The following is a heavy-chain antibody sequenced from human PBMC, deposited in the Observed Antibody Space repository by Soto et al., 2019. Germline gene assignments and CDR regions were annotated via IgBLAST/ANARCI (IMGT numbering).Heavy chain of an antibody. Sequence: QVQLVQSGAEVKKPGSSVKVSCKASGGTFSSYAISWVRQAPGQGLEWMGGIIPIFGTANYAKKFQGRVTITADDSTSTAYRELRSLRSEDTAVYYCPRGWSSFTRIQLWLGKAPNYGMDVWGQGTTVTVSS. CDR2: IIPIFGTA. J-gene: IGHJ6*02. CDR1: GGTFSSYA. CDR3: PRGWSSFTRIQLWLGKAPNYGMDV. V-gene: IGHV1-69*01. D-gene: IGHD5-18*01.